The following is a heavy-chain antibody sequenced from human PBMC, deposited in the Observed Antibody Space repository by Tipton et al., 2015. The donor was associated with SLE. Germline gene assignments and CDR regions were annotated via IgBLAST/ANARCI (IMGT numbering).Heavy chain of an antibody. CDR1: GGSISSGGYY. CDR3: ARSPYGDYYYYMDV. J-gene: IGHJ6*03. V-gene: IGHV4-39*07. Sequence: TLSLTCTVSGGSISSGGYYWSWIRQPPGKGLEWIGSIYYSGSTYYNPSLKSRVTISVDTSKNQFSLKLSSVTAADTAVYYCARSPYGDYYYYMDVWGKGTTVTVSS. CDR2: IYYSGST. D-gene: IGHD4-17*01.